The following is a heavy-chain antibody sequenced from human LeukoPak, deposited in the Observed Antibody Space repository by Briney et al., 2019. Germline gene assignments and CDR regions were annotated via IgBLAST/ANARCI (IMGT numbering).Heavy chain of an antibody. CDR1: GFTFSSYG. J-gene: IGHJ4*02. Sequence: GGSLRLSCAASGFTFSSYGMHWVRQAPGKGLEWVAVISYDGSNKYYANSVKGRFTISRDNSKNTLYLQMNSLRAEDTAVYYCAKVDRDDYGDYFDYWGQGTLVTVSS. CDR2: ISYDGSNK. D-gene: IGHD4-17*01. CDR3: AKVDRDDYGDYFDY. V-gene: IGHV3-30*18.